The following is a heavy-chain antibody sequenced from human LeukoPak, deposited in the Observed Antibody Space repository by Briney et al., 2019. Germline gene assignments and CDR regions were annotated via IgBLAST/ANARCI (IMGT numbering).Heavy chain of an antibody. CDR3: VGGGYGYPFDF. D-gene: IGHD5-18*01. CDR1: GFTFSNYW. CDR2: IKQDGGEK. V-gene: IGHV3-7*04. Sequence: PGGSLRLSCAGTGFTFSNYWMTWVRQPPGKGLESVANIKQDGGEKYYVDSVKGRFTVSRDNAKNSLYLQMNSLRVDDTAVYYCVGGGYGYPFDFWGQGTLVTVSS. J-gene: IGHJ4*02.